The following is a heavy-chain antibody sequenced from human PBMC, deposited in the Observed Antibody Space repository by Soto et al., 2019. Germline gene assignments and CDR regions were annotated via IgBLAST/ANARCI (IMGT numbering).Heavy chain of an antibody. CDR2: IYPGDSDT. Sequence: GESLKISCKGSGYSFTSYWIGWVRQMPGKGLEWMGIIYPGDSDTRYSPSFQGQVTISADKSISTAYLQWSSLKASDTAMYYCARFAVVAATNHPNFDYRCQGTLGTISS. D-gene: IGHD2-15*01. CDR3: ARFAVVAATNHPNFDY. CDR1: GYSFTSYW. J-gene: IGHJ4*02. V-gene: IGHV5-51*01.